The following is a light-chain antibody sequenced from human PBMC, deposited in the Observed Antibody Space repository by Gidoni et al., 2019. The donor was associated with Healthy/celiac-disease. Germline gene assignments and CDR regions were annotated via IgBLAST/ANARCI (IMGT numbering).Light chain of an antibody. CDR2: AAS. J-gene: IGKJ3*01. V-gene: IGKV1-8*01. CDR3: QQYYSYPFT. Sequence: AIRMTQSPSSLSASTGDRVTITCRASQGISSYLAWYQQKPGKAPKLLIYAASTLQSCVPSRFSGSGSGTDFTLTISCLQSEDFATYYCQQYYSYPFTFGPGTKVDIK. CDR1: QGISSY.